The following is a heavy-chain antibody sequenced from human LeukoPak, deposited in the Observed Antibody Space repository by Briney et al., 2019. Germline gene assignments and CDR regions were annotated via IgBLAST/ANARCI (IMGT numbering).Heavy chain of an antibody. D-gene: IGHD3-16*01. Sequence: GGSLTLSCVASGFTFKSYHMNWVRQAPGKGLEWLSGITSGASVIYYADSVKGRFTISRDDAKNSVFLQMSGLTVDDTAVYYCARKRLADLGDDTSFGGTPFDSWGQGTLVIVSS. V-gene: IGHV3-48*03. CDR3: ARKRLADLGDDTSFGGTPFDS. CDR2: ITSGASVI. J-gene: IGHJ4*02. CDR1: GFTFKSYH.